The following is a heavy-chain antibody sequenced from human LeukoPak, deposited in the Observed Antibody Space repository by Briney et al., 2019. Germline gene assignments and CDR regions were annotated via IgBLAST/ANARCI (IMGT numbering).Heavy chain of an antibody. CDR1: GFTFSSYS. CDR3: ARDKALNS. V-gene: IGHV3-21*06. J-gene: IGHJ4*02. Sequence: PGGSLRLSCAASGFTFSSYSMNWVRQAPGKGLEWVSVIYAGGNTYYADSVKGRFTISRDNAKNSLYLQMNSLRAEDTAVYFCARDKALNSWGQGTLVTVSS. CDR2: IYAGGNT.